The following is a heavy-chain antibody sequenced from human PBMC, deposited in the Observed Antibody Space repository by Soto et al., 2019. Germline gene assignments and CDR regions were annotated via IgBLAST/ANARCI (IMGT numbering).Heavy chain of an antibody. Sequence: AGESLKISCKGSGYSFTTYWIGWVRQMPGKGLEWMGIIYPGDSDTRYSPSFQGQVTTSVDKSISTAYLQWSSLKASDTAMYYCAWNDDIGYYFDYRGQGTRVTVSS. CDR1: GYSFTTYW. J-gene: IGHJ4*02. V-gene: IGHV5-51*01. CDR2: IYPGDSDT. CDR3: AWNDDIGYYFDY. D-gene: IGHD1-1*01.